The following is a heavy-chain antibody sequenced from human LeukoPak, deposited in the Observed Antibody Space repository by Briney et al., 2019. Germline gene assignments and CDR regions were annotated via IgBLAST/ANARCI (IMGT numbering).Heavy chain of an antibody. J-gene: IGHJ4*02. Sequence: SETLSLTCTVSGGSTSGNSHYWNWIRQPAGKGLEWIGEINHSGSTNYNPSLKSRVTISVDTSKNQFSLKLSSVTAADTAVYYCARTDYGDYVNYWGQGTLVTVSS. D-gene: IGHD4-17*01. CDR1: GGSTSGNSHY. V-gene: IGHV4-61*10. CDR3: ARTDYGDYVNY. CDR2: INHSGST.